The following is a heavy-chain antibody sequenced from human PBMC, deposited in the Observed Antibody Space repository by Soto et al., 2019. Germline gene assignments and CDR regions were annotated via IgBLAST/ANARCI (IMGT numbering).Heavy chain of an antibody. J-gene: IGHJ5*02. CDR2: IYYTGST. CDR3: ARQVGPSVS. V-gene: IGHV4-30-4*01. Sequence: QVQLLESGPGLVKPSQTLSLTCTVSGDSISSGQYYLSWVRQPPGKGLQWIGYIYYTGSTYYKPSLKSRSSISLDTSKNQFSLKLSSVTAADTAVYYCARQVGPSVSWGQGRLVTVAS. D-gene: IGHD1-26*01. CDR1: GDSISSGQYY.